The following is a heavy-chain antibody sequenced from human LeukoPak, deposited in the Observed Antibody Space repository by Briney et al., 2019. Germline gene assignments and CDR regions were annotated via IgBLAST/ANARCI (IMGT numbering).Heavy chain of an antibody. CDR3: AVYCSGGSCYSGTDSYFDY. Sequence: SVKVSCEASGGAFSSYAISWVRQAPGQGLEWMGGIIPIFGTANYAQKFQGRVTITADESTSTAYMELSSLKSEDTAVYYCAVYCSGGSCYSGTDSYFDYWGQGTLVTVSS. V-gene: IGHV1-69*01. CDR2: IIPIFGTA. J-gene: IGHJ4*02. CDR1: GGAFSSYA. D-gene: IGHD2-15*01.